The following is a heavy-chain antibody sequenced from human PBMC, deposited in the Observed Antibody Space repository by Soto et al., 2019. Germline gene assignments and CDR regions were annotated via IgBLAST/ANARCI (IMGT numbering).Heavy chain of an antibody. CDR3: AREVIRPAAGKYYFDY. D-gene: IGHD3-22*01. CDR1: GGSITSNY. CDR2: IYGSGST. Sequence: SETLSLTCTVSGGSITSNYWSWIRQPAGKGLEWIGRIYGSGSTNYNPSLKSRVTMGQDMSKNQFSLNLTSVTAADSAVYYCAREVIRPAAGKYYFDYWGQGTLVTVSS. V-gene: IGHV4-4*07. J-gene: IGHJ4*02.